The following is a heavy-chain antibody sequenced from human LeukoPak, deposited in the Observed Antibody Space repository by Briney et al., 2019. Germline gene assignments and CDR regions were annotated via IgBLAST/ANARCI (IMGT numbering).Heavy chain of an antibody. Sequence: PSETLSLTCTVSGGSISSSSYYWGWIRQPPGKGLEWIGSIYYSGSTYYNPSLKSRVTISVDTSKNQFSLKLSSVTAADTAVYYCASLRITMIVVAIDYWGQGTLVTVSP. CDR1: GGSISSSSYY. CDR2: IYYSGST. V-gene: IGHV4-39*07. CDR3: ASLRITMIVVAIDY. J-gene: IGHJ4*02. D-gene: IGHD3-22*01.